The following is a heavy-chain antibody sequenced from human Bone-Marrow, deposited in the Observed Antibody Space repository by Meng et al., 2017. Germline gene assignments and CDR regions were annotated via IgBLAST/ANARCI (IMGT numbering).Heavy chain of an antibody. CDR1: GYTFTSYA. CDR2: INTNTGNP. D-gene: IGHD2-21*02. Sequence: QGPRGAFGAEVKKPAASVKVLCKVSGYTFTSYAMNWVRQAPGQGLEWMGWINTNTGNPTYAQGFTGRFVFSLDTSVSTAYLQISSLKAEDTAVYYCARAYCGGDCYVSGWFDPWGQGTLVTVSS. J-gene: IGHJ5*02. V-gene: IGHV7-4-1*02. CDR3: ARAYCGGDCYVSGWFDP.